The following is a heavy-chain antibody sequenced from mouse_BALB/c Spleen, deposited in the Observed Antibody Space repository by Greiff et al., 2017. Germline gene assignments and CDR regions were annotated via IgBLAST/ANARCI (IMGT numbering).Heavy chain of an antibody. V-gene: IGHV1S56*01. CDR2: IYPGNVNT. CDR3: ARNGNYVGYAMDY. CDR1: GYTFTSYY. Sequence: QVQLKQSGPELVKPGASVRISCKASGYTFTSYYLHWVKQRPGQGLEWIGWIYPGNVNTKYNEKFKGKATLTADKSSSTAYMQLSSLTSEDSAVYFCARNGNYVGYAMDYWGQGTSVTVSA. J-gene: IGHJ4*01. D-gene: IGHD2-1*01.